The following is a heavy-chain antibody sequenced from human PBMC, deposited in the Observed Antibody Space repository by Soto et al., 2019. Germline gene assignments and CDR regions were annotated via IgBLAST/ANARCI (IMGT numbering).Heavy chain of an antibody. CDR2: IYPGDSDT. J-gene: IGHJ6*02. D-gene: IGHD2-21*02. CDR1: GYSFTSYW. Sequence: ESLKISCKGSGYSFTSYWIGWVRQMPGKGLEWMGIIYPGDSDTRYSPSFQGQVTISADKSISTAYLQWSSLKASDTAMYYCARQGVVTAIGEGMDVWGQGTTVTVSS. V-gene: IGHV5-51*01. CDR3: ARQGVVTAIGEGMDV.